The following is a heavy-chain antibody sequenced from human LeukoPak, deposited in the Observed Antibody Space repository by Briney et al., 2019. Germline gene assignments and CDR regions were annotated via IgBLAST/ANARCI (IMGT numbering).Heavy chain of an antibody. CDR3: ARDLGYCSSTSCYHAFDI. V-gene: IGHV4-59*01. CDR1: GGSISSYY. J-gene: IGHJ3*02. CDR2: IYYSGST. Sequence: MASETLSLTCTVSGGSISSYYWSWNRQPPGKGLEWIGYIYYSGSTNYNPSLKSRVTISVDTSKNQFSLKLSSVTAADTAVYYCARDLGYCSSTSCYHAFDIWGQGTMVTVSS. D-gene: IGHD2-2*01.